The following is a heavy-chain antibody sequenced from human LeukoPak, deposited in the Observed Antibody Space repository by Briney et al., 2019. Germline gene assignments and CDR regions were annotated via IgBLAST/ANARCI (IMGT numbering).Heavy chain of an antibody. Sequence: PSETLSLTCSVSGGSVSSGNYFWGWIRQPPGKGPEWIGNINYIGSTAYNPSLKSRATMSVDTSKNQFSLKMTSVTAADTAVYYCARLSKGRYFDYVFDYWGQGTLVTVSS. CDR2: INYIGST. V-gene: IGHV4-39*01. CDR3: ARLSKGRYFDYVFDY. J-gene: IGHJ4*02. CDR1: GGSVSSGNYF. D-gene: IGHD3-9*01.